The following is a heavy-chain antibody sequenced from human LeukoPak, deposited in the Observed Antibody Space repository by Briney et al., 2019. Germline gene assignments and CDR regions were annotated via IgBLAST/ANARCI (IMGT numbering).Heavy chain of an antibody. V-gene: IGHV4-59*01. J-gene: IGHJ4*02. Sequence: LETLSLTCTVSGGSISSYYWSWIRQPPGKGLEWIGYIYYSGSTNYNPSLKSRVTISVDTSKNQFSLKLSPVTAADTAIYYCARGPAWYFNDWGQGTLVTVSS. CDR3: ARGPAWYFND. CDR1: GGSISSYY. CDR2: IYYSGST.